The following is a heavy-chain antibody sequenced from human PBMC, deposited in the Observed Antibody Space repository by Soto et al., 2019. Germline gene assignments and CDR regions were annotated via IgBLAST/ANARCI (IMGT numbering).Heavy chain of an antibody. CDR2: ISAYNGNT. Sequence: QVQLVQSGAEVTKPGASVKVSCKASGYTFTSYGISWVRQAPGQGLEWMGWISAYNGNTNYAQKLQVRVTMTTVTSTSTDYMVLRSLRSGDTAVYYGAGVRSRFLEWLAWFDPWGQGTLVTVSS. CDR3: AGVRSRFLEWLAWFDP. CDR1: GYTFTSYG. D-gene: IGHD3-3*01. V-gene: IGHV1-18*01. J-gene: IGHJ5*02.